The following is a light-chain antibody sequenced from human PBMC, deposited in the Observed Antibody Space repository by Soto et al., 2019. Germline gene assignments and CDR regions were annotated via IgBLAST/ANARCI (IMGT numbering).Light chain of an antibody. V-gene: IGKV3-15*01. CDR3: QQGHNWPLT. Sequence: EIVMTQSPATLSLSPGERAALSCRASQSINSELAWYQQKPGQPPRLLIYGASTRATGVPARFTGSESGSEFTLTISRLQSEDFAVYYCQQGHNWPLTFGQGTRLE. CDR1: QSINSE. CDR2: GAS. J-gene: IGKJ2*01.